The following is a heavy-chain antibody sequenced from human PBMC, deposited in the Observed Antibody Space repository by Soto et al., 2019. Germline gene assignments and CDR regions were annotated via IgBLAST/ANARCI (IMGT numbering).Heavy chain of an antibody. V-gene: IGHV4-39*01. CDR3: ARPNIHYSIIFGDAFDI. CDR2: IYYSGTS. Sequence: QLQLQESGPGLVKPSETLSLTCTVSGGSISSTSYYWGWIRQPPGKGLEWIGNIYYSGTSYYNPSLKSRVTISIDTSKNQFSLRLSSVTAADTAVYYCARPNIHYSIIFGDAFDIWGQGTMVTVSS. CDR1: GGSISSTSYY. J-gene: IGHJ3*02. D-gene: IGHD6-13*01.